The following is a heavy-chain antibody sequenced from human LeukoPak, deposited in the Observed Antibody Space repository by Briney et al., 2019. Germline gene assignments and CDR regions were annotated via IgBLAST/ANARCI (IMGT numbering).Heavy chain of an antibody. CDR3: ARVIRRYQLRVYYYHMDV. V-gene: IGHV4-39*07. D-gene: IGHD2-2*01. CDR2: INHSGST. Sequence: SETLSLTCTVSGGSISSSSYYWGWIRQPPGKGLEWIGEINHSGSTNYNPSLKSRVTISVDTSKNQFSLKLSSVTAADTAVYYCARVIRRYQLRVYYYHMDVWGKGTTVTISS. J-gene: IGHJ6*03. CDR1: GGSISSSSYY.